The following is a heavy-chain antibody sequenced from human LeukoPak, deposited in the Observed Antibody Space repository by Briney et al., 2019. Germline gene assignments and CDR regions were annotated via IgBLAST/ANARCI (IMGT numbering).Heavy chain of an antibody. Sequence: ASETLSLTCTVSGGSISSGSYYWSWIRQPAGKGLECIGRIYTSGSTNYNPSLKSRVTISVDTSKNQFSLKLSSVTAADTAVYYCARDGITMVRGVIINRGAFDIWGQGTMVTVSS. V-gene: IGHV4-61*02. D-gene: IGHD3-10*01. J-gene: IGHJ3*02. CDR1: GGSISSGSYY. CDR3: ARDGITMVRGVIINRGAFDI. CDR2: IYTSGST.